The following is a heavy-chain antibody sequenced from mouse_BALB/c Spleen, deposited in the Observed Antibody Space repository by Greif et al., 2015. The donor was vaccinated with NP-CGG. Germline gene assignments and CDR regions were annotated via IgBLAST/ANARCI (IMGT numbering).Heavy chain of an antibody. CDR1: GYTFTSYY. J-gene: IGHJ4*01. V-gene: IGHV1S56*01. CDR2: IFPGNVNT. CDR3: TRDAMDY. Sequence: VQLQQSGPELVKPGASVRIPCKASGYTFTSYYIHWVRQRPGQGLEWIGWIFPGNVNTKYNEKFKGKATLTADKSSSTAYMQLSSLTSEDSAVYFCTRDAMDYWGQGTPVTVSS.